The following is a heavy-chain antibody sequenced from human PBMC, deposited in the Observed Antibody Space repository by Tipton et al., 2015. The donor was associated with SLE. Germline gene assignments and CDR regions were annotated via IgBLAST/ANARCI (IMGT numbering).Heavy chain of an antibody. D-gene: IGHD2-2*01. CDR3: AREGIVVVPAATHMDV. CDR2: ISSSSSYI. Sequence: SLRLSCAASGFTFSSYSTNWVRQAPGKGLEWVSSISSSSSYIYYADSVKGRFTISRDNAKNSLYLQMNSLRAEDTAVYYCAREGIVVVPAATHMDVWGKGTTVTVSS. CDR1: GFTFSSYS. J-gene: IGHJ6*03. V-gene: IGHV3-21*01.